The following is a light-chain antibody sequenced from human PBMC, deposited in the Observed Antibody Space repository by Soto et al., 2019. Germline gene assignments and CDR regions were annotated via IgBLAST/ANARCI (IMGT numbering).Light chain of an antibody. J-gene: IGKJ1*01. CDR1: QGIRND. CDR3: QQYYSYPPT. V-gene: IGKV1-6*01. CDR2: AAS. Sequence: AIQMTQSPSSLSSSVGDRVTITCQASQGIRNDLGWYQQKPGKAPKLLIYAASTLQSGVPSRFSGSGYGTDFTLTIRCLQSEDFATYYCQQYYSYPPTFGQGTKVDIK.